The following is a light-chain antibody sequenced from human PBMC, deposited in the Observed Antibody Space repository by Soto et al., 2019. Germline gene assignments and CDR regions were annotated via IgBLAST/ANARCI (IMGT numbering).Light chain of an antibody. V-gene: IGKV1-12*01. CDR1: QGISSW. J-gene: IGKJ5*01. CDR2: AAS. CDR3: QQVNSFPFT. Sequence: DIQMTQSPSSVSASVGDRVTITCRASQGISSWLAWYQQKAGKAPKLLIYAASTLESGVRSRFSGSGSSTYFTRTISSLQPEDFATYYGQQVNSFPFTFGQGTRLEIK.